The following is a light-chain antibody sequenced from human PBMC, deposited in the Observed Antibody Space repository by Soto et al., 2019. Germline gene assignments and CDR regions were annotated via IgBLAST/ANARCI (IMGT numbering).Light chain of an antibody. V-gene: IGKV1-27*01. CDR1: QGINNY. J-gene: IGKJ3*01. Sequence: DIPMTQSPSSLSASVGDRVTITCRASQGINNYVAWYQQKPGKPPKLLIYAASTMQSGVPSRFSGSGSGTEFTLTINSLQPEDFATYSCQKYSSVPVFGPGAKVDIK. CDR3: QKYSSVPV. CDR2: AAS.